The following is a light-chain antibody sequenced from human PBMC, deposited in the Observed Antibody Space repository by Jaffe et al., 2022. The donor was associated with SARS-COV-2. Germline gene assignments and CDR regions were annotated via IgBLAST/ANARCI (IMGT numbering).Light chain of an antibody. CDR3: LQDYNYPRA. Sequence: AIQMTQSPSSLSASVGDRVTITCRASQGIRNDLGWYQQKPGKAPNLLIYDASSLQSGVPSRFSGSGSGTDFTLTISSLQPEDFATYYCLQDYNYPRAFGQGTKVEIK. J-gene: IGKJ1*01. V-gene: IGKV1-6*01. CDR2: DAS. CDR1: QGIRND.